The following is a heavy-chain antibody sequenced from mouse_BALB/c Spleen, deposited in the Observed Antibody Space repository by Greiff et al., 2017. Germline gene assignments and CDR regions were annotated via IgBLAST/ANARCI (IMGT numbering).Heavy chain of an antibody. V-gene: IGHV5-4*02. J-gene: IGHJ4*01. D-gene: IGHD2-10*01. CDR1: GFTFSDYY. CDR3: ARDGLLSYYAMDY. CDR2: ISDGGSYT. Sequence: DVKLVESGGGLVKPGGSLKLSCAASGFTFSDYYMYWVRQTPEKRLEWVATISDGGSYTYYPDSVKGRFTISRDNAKNNLYLQMSSLKSEDTAMYYCARDGLLSYYAMDYWGQGTSVTVSS.